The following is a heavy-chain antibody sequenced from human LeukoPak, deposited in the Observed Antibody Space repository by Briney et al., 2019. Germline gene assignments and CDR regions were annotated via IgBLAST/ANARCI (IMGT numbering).Heavy chain of an antibody. J-gene: IGHJ4*02. CDR1: GGSFSGYY. D-gene: IGHD3-22*01. CDR2: INHSGST. Sequence: SETLSLTCAVYGGSFSGYYWSWIRQPPGKGLEWIGEINHSGSTNYNPSLKSRVTISVDTSKNQFSLKLSSVTAADTAVYYCARVGYDSSGYYSFDYWGQGTLVTVSS. CDR3: ARVGYDSSGYYSFDY. V-gene: IGHV4-34*01.